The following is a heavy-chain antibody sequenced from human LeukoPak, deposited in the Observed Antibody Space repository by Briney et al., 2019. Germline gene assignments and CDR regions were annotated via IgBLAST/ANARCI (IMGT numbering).Heavy chain of an antibody. D-gene: IGHD3-3*01. Sequence: ASVKVSCKPSGYSFTSYSISWVRPAPGQGLEWVGWISAYNGNTNYAQKLQGRVTMTTDASTSTAYMELRSLRSDDAAVYYCARDYDFWSGYCGYWGQGTLVTVSS. CDR3: ARDYDFWSGYCGY. CDR2: ISAYNGNT. V-gene: IGHV1-18*01. J-gene: IGHJ4*02. CDR1: GYSFTSYS.